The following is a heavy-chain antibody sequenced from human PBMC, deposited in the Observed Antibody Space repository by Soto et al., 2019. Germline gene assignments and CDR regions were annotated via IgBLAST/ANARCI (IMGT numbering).Heavy chain of an antibody. CDR1: GGSISSFY. CDR2: IYYSGST. Sequence: ASETLSLTWTVSGGSISSFYLSWIRQPPGKGLEWIGYIYYSGSTNYNPSLKSRVTISVDTSKNQFSLKLSSVTAADTAGYYCARDRLRGAVHNLDYRGQGTLVTVSS. D-gene: IGHD3-10*01. V-gene: IGHV4-59*01. J-gene: IGHJ4*02. CDR3: ARDRLRGAVHNLDY.